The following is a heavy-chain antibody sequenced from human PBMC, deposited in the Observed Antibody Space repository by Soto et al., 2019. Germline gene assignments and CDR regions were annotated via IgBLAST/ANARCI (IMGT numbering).Heavy chain of an antibody. CDR3: ATIVGPNDY. D-gene: IGHD1-26*01. V-gene: IGHV4-4*07. CDR2: IYSSGSA. J-gene: IGHJ4*02. CDR1: RASIYTYS. Sequence: SETLSLTCTVSRASIYTYSWTWIRQPAGKGLQWIGHIYSSGSANYSPSLKSRVSMSVDSSKNQISLKLSSVTAADTAVYYCATIVGPNDYWGQGTLVTVSS.